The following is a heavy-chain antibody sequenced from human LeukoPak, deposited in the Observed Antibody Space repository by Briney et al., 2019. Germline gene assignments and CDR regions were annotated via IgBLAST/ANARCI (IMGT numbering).Heavy chain of an antibody. V-gene: IGHV4-31*03. CDR2: IYYSGST. D-gene: IGHD3-22*01. J-gene: IGHJ4*02. Sequence: SETLSLTCTVSGGSIGTGGYYWSWIRQHPGKGLEWIGYIYYSGSTYYNPPLRSRLTISADTSKNQFSLRLSSVTDADTAVYYCARGGYDSSGYNYPVDYWGQGTLVTVSS. CDR1: GGSIGTGGYY. CDR3: ARGGYDSSGYNYPVDY.